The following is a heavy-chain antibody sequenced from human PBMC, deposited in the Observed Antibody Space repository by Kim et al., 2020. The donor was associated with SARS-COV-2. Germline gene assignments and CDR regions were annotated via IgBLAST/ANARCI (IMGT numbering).Heavy chain of an antibody. CDR1: GGSFSGYY. J-gene: IGHJ4*02. D-gene: IGHD3-3*01. Sequence: SETLSLTCAVYGGSFSGYYWSWIRQPPGKGLEWIGEINHSGSTNYNPSLKSRVTISVDTSKNQFSLKLSSVTAADTAVYYCARGYCSSTSCYLPYYDFWSGYPIPHFEYWGQGTLVTVSS. V-gene: IGHV4-34*01. CDR2: INHSGST. CDR3: ARGYCSSTSCYLPYYDFWSGYPIPHFEY.